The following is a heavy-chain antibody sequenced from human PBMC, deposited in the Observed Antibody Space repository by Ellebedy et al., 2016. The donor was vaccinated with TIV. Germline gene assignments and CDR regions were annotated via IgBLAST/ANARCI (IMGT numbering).Heavy chain of an antibody. D-gene: IGHD1-26*01. CDR2: IWYEGSNK. CDR1: GFTFSSYG. CDR3: ARGDSGTYLGKVMFGD. Sequence: GESLKISCAASGFTFSSYGMHWVRQAPGTGLEWVAVIWYEGSNKYYADSVKGRFTISRDNSKHTLYLQINSLRAEDTAVYYCARGDSGTYLGKVMFGDWGQGTLVTVSS. J-gene: IGHJ4*02. V-gene: IGHV3-33*08.